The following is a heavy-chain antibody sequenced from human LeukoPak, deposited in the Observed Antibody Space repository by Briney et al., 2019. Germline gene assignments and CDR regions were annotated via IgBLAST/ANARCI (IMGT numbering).Heavy chain of an antibody. CDR1: GFRFSTYW. CDR3: ARGSGSTSGY. CDR2: IKQDGSEK. Sequence: GGSLRLSCAASGFRFSTYWMNWVRQAPGKGLEWVANIKQDGSEKYYVDSVKGRFTISRDNAKNSLYLQMNSLRAEDTAVYYCARGSGSTSGYWGQGTLVTVSS. D-gene: IGHD1-26*01. J-gene: IGHJ4*02. V-gene: IGHV3-7*01.